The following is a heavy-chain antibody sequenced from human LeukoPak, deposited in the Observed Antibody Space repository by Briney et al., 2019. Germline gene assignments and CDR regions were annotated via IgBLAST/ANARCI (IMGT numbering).Heavy chain of an antibody. CDR2: ISGSGGST. V-gene: IGHV3-23*01. J-gene: IGHJ4*02. Sequence: GGSLRLSCAASGFTVSNAWMSWVRQAPGKGLEWVSAISGSGGSTYYADSVKGRFTISRDNSKNTLYLHMNSLRAEDTAVYYCAKDVIWFGELLYYYWGQGTLVTVSS. D-gene: IGHD3-10*01. CDR3: AKDVIWFGELLYYY. CDR1: GFTVSNAW.